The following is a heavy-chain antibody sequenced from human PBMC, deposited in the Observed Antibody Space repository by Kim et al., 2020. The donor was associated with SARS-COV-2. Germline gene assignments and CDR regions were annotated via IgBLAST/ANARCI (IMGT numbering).Heavy chain of an antibody. CDR2: INHSGST. Sequence: SETLSLTCAVYGGSFSGYYWSWIRQPPGKGLEWIGEINHSGSTNYNPSLKSRVTISVDTSKNQFSLKLSSVTAADTAVYYCATNRGRIQLWYSYWGQGTLVTVSS. CDR1: GGSFSGYY. V-gene: IGHV4-34*01. J-gene: IGHJ4*02. CDR3: ATNRGRIQLWYSY. D-gene: IGHD5-18*01.